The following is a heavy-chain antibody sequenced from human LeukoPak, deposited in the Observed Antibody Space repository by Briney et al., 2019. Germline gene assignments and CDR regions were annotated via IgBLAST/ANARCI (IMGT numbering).Heavy chain of an antibody. CDR1: GFTFSSYW. CDR3: ARERMAATYYDFWSGYQGTNWFDP. D-gene: IGHD3-3*01. J-gene: IGHJ5*02. Sequence: PGGSLRLSCAASGFTFSSYWMSWVRQAPGKGLEWVANIKQDGSEKYYVDSVKGRFTISRDNAKNSLYLQMNSLRAEDTAVYYCARERMAATYYDFWSGYQGTNWFDPWGQGTLVTVSS. V-gene: IGHV3-7*01. CDR2: IKQDGSEK.